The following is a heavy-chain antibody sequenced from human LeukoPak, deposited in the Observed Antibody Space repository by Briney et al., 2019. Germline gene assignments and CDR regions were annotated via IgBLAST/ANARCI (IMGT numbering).Heavy chain of an antibody. V-gene: IGHV3-21*01. CDR2: IFSSSSYI. J-gene: IGHJ6*02. CDR3: ARSNGHLGYYYYRMDV. Sequence: GGSLRLSCAASGFTFSSYSMNWVRQAPGKGLEWVSSIFSSSSYIYYADSVKGRFTISRDNAKNSLYLQMNSLRVKDTAVYYCARSNGHLGYYYYRMDVWGQGTTVTVSS. CDR1: GFTFSSYS. D-gene: IGHD3-16*01.